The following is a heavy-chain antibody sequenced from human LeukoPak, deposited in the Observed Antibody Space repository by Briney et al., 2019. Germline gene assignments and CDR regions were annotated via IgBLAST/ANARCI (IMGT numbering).Heavy chain of an antibody. D-gene: IGHD1/OR15-1a*01. CDR2: IYYSGST. CDR3: ARNSAPYGLDV. CDR1: GGSIGSYY. Sequence: PSETLSLTCNVSGGSIGSYYWAWIRQPPGKGLECIGYIYYSGSTNYNPSLKSRVAISIDMSKNQFSLKLSSVTAADTAVYYCARNSAPYGLDVWGQGTTVTVSS. J-gene: IGHJ6*02. V-gene: IGHV4-59*01.